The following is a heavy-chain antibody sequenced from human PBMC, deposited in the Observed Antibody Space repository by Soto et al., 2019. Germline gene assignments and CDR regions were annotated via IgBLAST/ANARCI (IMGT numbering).Heavy chain of an antibody. J-gene: IGHJ4*02. CDR3: ARDRDHADDY. CDR1: GGTFSSFA. CDR2: IIPIFGTT. V-gene: IGHV1-69*01. Sequence: QVQLVQSGAEVKKPGSSVKVSCKASGGTFSSFAISWVRQAPGQGLEWMGGIIPIFGTTNYAQKFHGRVTITADESTSTAYMAVTTLRSEDTAVYYCARDRDHADDYWGQGNLVTVSS.